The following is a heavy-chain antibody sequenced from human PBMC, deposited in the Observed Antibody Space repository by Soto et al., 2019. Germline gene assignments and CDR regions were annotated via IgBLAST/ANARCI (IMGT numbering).Heavy chain of an antibody. V-gene: IGHV3-21*01. CDR3: ARIQLVYDAFDI. Sequence: EVQLVESGGGLVKPGGSLRLSCAASGFTFSSYSMNWVRQAPGKGLEWVSSISSSSSYIYYADSVKGRFTISRDNAKNSLYLQMNSLRAEYTAVYYCARIQLVYDAFDIWGQGTMVTVSS. D-gene: IGHD6-6*01. CDR2: ISSSSSYI. CDR1: GFTFSSYS. J-gene: IGHJ3*02.